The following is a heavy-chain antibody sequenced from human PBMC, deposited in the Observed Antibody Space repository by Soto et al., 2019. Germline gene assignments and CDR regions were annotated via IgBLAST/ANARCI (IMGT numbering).Heavy chain of an antibody. V-gene: IGHV1-69*01. CDR3: ARGGSSSWGRAYYYGMDV. CDR2: IIPIFGTA. Sequence: QVQLVQSGAEVKKPGSSVKVSCKASGGTFSSYAISWVRQAPGQGLEWMGGIIPIFGTANYTQKFQGRVTITADESTSTAYMELSSLRSEDTAVYYCARGGSSSWGRAYYYGMDVWGQGTTVTVSS. CDR1: GGTFSSYA. D-gene: IGHD6-13*01. J-gene: IGHJ6*02.